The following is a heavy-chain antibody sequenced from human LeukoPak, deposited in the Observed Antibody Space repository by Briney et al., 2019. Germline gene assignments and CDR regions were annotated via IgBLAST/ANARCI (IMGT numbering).Heavy chain of an antibody. Sequence: GGSLRLSCAVSGFTFSTYAMGWVRQAPGKGLEWVSAISGSGGSTYYADSVKGRFTISRDNSKNTLYLQMNSLRAEDTSIYFCAKALEQETVIALDSWGQGTLVTVSS. CDR2: ISGSGGST. V-gene: IGHV3-23*01. CDR3: AKALEQETVIALDS. J-gene: IGHJ4*02. CDR1: GFTFSTYA. D-gene: IGHD6-13*01.